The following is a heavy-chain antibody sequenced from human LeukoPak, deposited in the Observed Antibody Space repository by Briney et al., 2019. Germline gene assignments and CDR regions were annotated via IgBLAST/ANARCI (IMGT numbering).Heavy chain of an antibody. V-gene: IGHV1-46*01. CDR1: GYTFTSYY. CDR2: INPSGGST. Sequence: GASVKVSSKASGYTFTSYYMHWVRQAPGQGLEWMGIINPSGGSTSYAQKFQGRVTMTRDTSTSTVYMELSSLRSEDTAVYYCARDLGYCSSTSCYQSYYFDYWGQGTLVTVSS. J-gene: IGHJ4*02. CDR3: ARDLGYCSSTSCYQSYYFDY. D-gene: IGHD2-2*01.